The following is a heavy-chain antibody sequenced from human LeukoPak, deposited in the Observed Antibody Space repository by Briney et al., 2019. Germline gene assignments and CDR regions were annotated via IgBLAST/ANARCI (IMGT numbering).Heavy chain of an antibody. CDR3: ARALGTVIYDY. CDR1: GFTFSSYW. D-gene: IGHD4-17*01. V-gene: IGHV3-7*01. J-gene: IGHJ4*02. Sequence: GGSLRLSCAASGFTFSSYWMSWVRQAPGKGLEWVANIKQDGSEKYCVDSVKGRFTISRDNAKNSLYLQMNSLRAEDTAVYYCARALGTVIYDYWGQGTLVTVSS. CDR2: IKQDGSEK.